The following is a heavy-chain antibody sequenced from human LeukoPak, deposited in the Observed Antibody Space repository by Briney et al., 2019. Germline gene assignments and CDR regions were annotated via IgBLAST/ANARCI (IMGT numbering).Heavy chain of an antibody. J-gene: IGHJ4*02. CDR1: GFTFSSFE. CDR3: ARHYYDILTGYTQGWDY. CDR2: ISSSGSTI. Sequence: GGSLRLSCAASGFTFSSFEMNWVRQAPGKGLEWVSYISSSGSTIYYADSVKGRFTISRDNAKNSLYLQMNSLRAEDTAVYYCARHYYDILTGYTQGWDYWGQGTLVTVSS. D-gene: IGHD3-9*01. V-gene: IGHV3-48*03.